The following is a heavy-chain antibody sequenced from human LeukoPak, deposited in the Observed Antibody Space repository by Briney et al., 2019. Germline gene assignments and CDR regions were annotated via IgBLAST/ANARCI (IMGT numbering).Heavy chain of an antibody. J-gene: IGHJ4*02. Sequence: GGSLRLSCTISGFTFGNFGVNWVRQAPGKGLEWIGFIKSGTYGGTTEYAASVKGRFTISRDDSKSIAYLRMNSLKTEDTAVYFCARDRDHGLDYWGQGTLVTVSS. CDR2: IKSGTYGGTT. D-gene: IGHD4-17*01. V-gene: IGHV3-49*04. CDR1: GFTFGNFG. CDR3: ARDRDHGLDY.